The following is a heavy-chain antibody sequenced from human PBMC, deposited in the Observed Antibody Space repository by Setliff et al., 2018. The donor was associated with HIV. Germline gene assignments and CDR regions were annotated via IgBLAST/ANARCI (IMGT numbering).Heavy chain of an antibody. D-gene: IGHD3-10*01. CDR1: GGSLSDYY. V-gene: IGHV4-34*01. Sequence: SETLSLTCGVYGGSLSDYYWSWIRQPPGKGLEWIGEINHSGSSNYNPSLKSRVTISVDTSKNQLSLNVTSVTAADTAVYYCARVPPLRFGELLYDYYYYMDVWGKGTTVTVSS. CDR3: ARVPPLRFGELLYDYYYYMDV. CDR2: INHSGSS. J-gene: IGHJ6*03.